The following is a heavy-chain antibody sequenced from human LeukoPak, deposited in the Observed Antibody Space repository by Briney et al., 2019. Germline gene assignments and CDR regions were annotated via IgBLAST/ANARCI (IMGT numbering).Heavy chain of an antibody. CDR1: GFTFSSYW. CDR2: IKQDGSEK. V-gene: IGHV3-7*01. D-gene: IGHD2-15*01. CDR3: ARDVPNVLRPHPFDY. J-gene: IGHJ4*02. Sequence: GGSLRLSCAASGFTFSSYWMSWVRQAPGKGLEWVANIKQDGSEKYYVDSVKGRFTISRDNAKNSLYLQMNGLRAEDTAVYYCARDVPNVLRPHPFDYWGQGTLVTVSS.